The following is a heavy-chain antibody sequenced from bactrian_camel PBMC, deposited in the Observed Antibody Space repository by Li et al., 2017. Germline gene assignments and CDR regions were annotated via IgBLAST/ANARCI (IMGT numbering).Heavy chain of an antibody. Sequence: LRLSCAASGFTYSDYDMSWVRQAPGKGLEWVSAITGGGGTTYYADSLKGRFTISRDNSKNTLSLQLNSLKTEDTAIYYCAISSGGLDQRIDNTYGLFADFGLGRGTQVTVS. CDR1: GFTYSDYD. J-gene: IGHJ4*01. CDR2: ITGGGGTT. D-gene: IGHD5*01. V-gene: IGHV3S40*01.